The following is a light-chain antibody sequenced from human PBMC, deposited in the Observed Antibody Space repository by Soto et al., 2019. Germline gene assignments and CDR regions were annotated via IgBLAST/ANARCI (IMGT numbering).Light chain of an antibody. CDR2: DVS. J-gene: IGLJ1*01. Sequence: QSVLTQPASVSGSPGQSIAISCTGTSSDVGGFNHVSWYQQHPGKAPKFMIYDVSSRPSGVSDRFSGSKSDNTASLTISGLQAEDEAYYYCSSYATSSTYVFGAGTKVTVL. CDR1: SSDVGGFNH. V-gene: IGLV2-14*03. CDR3: SSYATSSTYV.